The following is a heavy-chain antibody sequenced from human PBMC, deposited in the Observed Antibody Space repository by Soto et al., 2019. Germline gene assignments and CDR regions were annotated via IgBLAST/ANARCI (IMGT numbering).Heavy chain of an antibody. Sequence: GESLKISCKGSGYSFTNYWIAWVRQMPGNGLEWMGVINPGDSDARYSPSFQGQVTISVDKSINTAYLQWSSLKASDTAMYFCARRSYCDGDCTRRPYDYYDMDAWGQGTTVTVSS. V-gene: IGHV5-51*01. D-gene: IGHD2-21*02. CDR3: ARRSYCDGDCTRRPYDYYDMDA. CDR2: INPGDSDA. J-gene: IGHJ6*02. CDR1: GYSFTNYW.